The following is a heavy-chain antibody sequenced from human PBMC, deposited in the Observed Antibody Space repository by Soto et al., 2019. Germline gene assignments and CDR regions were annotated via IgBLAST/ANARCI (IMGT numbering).Heavy chain of an antibody. Sequence: ASVKVSCKASGYTFTSYYMHWVRQAPGQGLEWVGWINPNSGGTNYAQKFQGWVNMTRDTSISTAYMELSRLRSDDTAVYYCGRDHDIAVAGNPYFDYWGQGTLVTVSS. D-gene: IGHD6-19*01. CDR1: GYTFTSYY. J-gene: IGHJ4*02. CDR2: INPNSGGT. CDR3: GRDHDIAVAGNPYFDY. V-gene: IGHV1-2*04.